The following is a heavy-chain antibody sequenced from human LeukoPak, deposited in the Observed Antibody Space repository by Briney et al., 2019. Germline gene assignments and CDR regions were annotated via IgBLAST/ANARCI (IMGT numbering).Heavy chain of an antibody. CDR1: GGSFSGYY. CDR3: ARRRYYDSSGSLWGY. D-gene: IGHD3-22*01. V-gene: IGHV4-34*01. J-gene: IGHJ4*02. Sequence: SETLSLTCAVYGGSFSGYYWSWIRQPPGKGLEWIGEINHSGSTNYNPSLKSRVTISVDTSKNQFSLKLSSVTAADTAVYYCARRRYYDSSGSLWGYWGQGTLVTVSS. CDR2: INHSGST.